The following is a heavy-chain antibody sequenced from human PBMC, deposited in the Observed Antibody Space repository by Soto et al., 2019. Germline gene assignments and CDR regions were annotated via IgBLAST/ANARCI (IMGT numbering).Heavy chain of an antibody. D-gene: IGHD3-3*01. V-gene: IGHV1-18*04. J-gene: IGHJ4*02. CDR2: VSAYNGNT. CDR3: TRDRTARIFGVVTDFDY. Sequence: ASVKVSCKASGYTFTSYGISWVRQAPGQGLEWMGWVSAYNGNTNYAQKLQGRVTMTTDTSTSTAYMELRSLRSDDTAVYYCTRDRTARIFGVVTDFDYWGQGTLVTVSS. CDR1: GYTFTSYG.